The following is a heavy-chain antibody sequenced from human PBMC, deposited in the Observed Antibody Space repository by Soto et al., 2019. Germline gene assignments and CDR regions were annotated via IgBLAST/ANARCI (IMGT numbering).Heavy chain of an antibody. Sequence: ASVKVSCKASGYTFTSYYMHWVRQAPGQGLEWMGIINPSGGSTSYAQKFQGRVTMTRDTSKSTLYLQMNSLRAEDTAVYYCARTTAVAGTPEFDYWGQGTLVTVSS. CDR2: INPSGGST. V-gene: IGHV1-46*01. CDR1: GYTFTSYY. J-gene: IGHJ4*02. CDR3: ARTTAVAGTPEFDY. D-gene: IGHD6-19*01.